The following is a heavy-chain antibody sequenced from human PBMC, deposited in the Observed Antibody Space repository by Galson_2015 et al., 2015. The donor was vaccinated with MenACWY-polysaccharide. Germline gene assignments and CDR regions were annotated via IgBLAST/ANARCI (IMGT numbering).Heavy chain of an antibody. J-gene: IGHJ4*02. CDR2: MNPNSGNI. D-gene: IGHD5-18*01. V-gene: IGHV1-8*01. CDR1: GYTFTSYE. CDR3: ARAGYKASDY. Sequence: SVKVSCKASGYTFTSYEINWVRQAPGQGLEWMGWMNPNSGNIGYAQKFLGKFTMTRDTSIGTAHMELNDLRPEHTAVYYCARAGYKASDYWGQGTLVTVSS.